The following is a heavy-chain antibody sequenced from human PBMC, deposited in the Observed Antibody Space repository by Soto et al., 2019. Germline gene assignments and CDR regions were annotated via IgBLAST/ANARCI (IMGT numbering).Heavy chain of an antibody. V-gene: IGHV3-21*01. J-gene: IGHJ2*01. CDR1: GFTFSSYS. CDR2: ISSSSSYI. CDR3: AREEPGRDTAMVIGYWYFDL. Sequence: GGSLRLSCAASGFTFSSYSMNWVRQAPGKGLEWVSSISSSSSYIYYADSVKGRFTISRDNAKNSLYLQMNSLRAEDTAVYYCAREEPGRDTAMVIGYWYFDLWGRGTLVTVSS. D-gene: IGHD5-18*01.